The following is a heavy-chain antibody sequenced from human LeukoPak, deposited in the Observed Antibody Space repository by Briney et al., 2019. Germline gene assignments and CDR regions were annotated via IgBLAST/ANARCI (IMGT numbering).Heavy chain of an antibody. Sequence: ASVKVSCKASGGTFSSYAISWVRQAPGQGLEWIGRIIPILGIANYAQKFQGRVTITADKSTSTAYMELSSLRSEDTAVYYCARSGSYPLDAFDIWGQGTMVTVSS. CDR2: IIPILGIA. CDR3: ARSGSYPLDAFDI. CDR1: GGTFSSYA. V-gene: IGHV1-69*04. D-gene: IGHD1-26*01. J-gene: IGHJ3*02.